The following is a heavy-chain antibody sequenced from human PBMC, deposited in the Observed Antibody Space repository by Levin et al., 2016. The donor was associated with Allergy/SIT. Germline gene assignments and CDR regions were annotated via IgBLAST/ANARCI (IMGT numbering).Heavy chain of an antibody. V-gene: IGHV4-4*02. J-gene: IGHJ5*02. CDR1: GGSISTSNW. CDR2: IYHTGST. CDR3: AGLTNWFDP. Sequence: SETLSLTCAVSGGSISTSNWWSWVRQPPGKGLEWIGDIYHTGSTNYNTSLKSRVTMSVDKSNNQFSLKLNSVTAADTAVYYCAGLTNWFDPWGQGTLVTVSS.